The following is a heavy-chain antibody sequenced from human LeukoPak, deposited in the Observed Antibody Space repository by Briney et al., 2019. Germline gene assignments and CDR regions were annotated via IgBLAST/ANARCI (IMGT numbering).Heavy chain of an antibody. CDR2: INPDSGAT. V-gene: IGHV1-2*02. D-gene: IGHD3-10*01. J-gene: IGHJ4*02. CDR1: GYTFTGYY. Sequence: ASVKVSCKTSGYTFTGYYIHWLRQAPGQGLEWMGWINPDSGATICAQKFQGRVTMTRDTSINTAYMDLSRLTSDDTAVYYCARDRVSHVRGILRGVFDYWGQGPLITVSS. CDR3: ARDRVSHVRGILRGVFDY.